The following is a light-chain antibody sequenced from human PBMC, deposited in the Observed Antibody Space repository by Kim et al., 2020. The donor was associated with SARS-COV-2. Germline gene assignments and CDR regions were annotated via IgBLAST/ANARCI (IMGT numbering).Light chain of an antibody. V-gene: IGKV1-39*01. CDR3: QQTYRASRT. CDR1: RDISRY. J-gene: IGKJ1*01. Sequence: DIQMTQSPSSLSASVGDRVTITCRASRDISRYLNWYQQKPGKAPKLLIYTASSLQSGVPSRFTGSGSETDFTLTISSLQPEDFATYYCQQTYRASRTFGQGTKVDIK. CDR2: TAS.